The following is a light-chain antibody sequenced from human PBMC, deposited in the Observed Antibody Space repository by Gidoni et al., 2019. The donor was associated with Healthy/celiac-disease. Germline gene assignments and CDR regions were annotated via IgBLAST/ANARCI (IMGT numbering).Light chain of an antibody. CDR2: DAS. V-gene: IGKV3-11*01. CDR3: QQRSNWPLT. Sequence: IVLTQSPATLSLSPGERATLSCSASQSVSSYLASYQQKPGQAPRLLLYDASNRATGIPARFIGSGSGTDFTLTIISLEPEDFAVYYCQQRSNWPLTFGGGTKVEIK. CDR1: QSVSSY. J-gene: IGKJ4*01.